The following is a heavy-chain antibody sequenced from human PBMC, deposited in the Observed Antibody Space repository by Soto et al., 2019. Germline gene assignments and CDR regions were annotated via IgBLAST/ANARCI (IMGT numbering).Heavy chain of an antibody. CDR1: GFTVSSNY. CDR2: IYSGGST. V-gene: IGHV3-53*01. Sequence: LRLSCAASGFTVSSNYMSWVRQAPGKGLEWVSVIYSGGSTYYADSVKGRFTISRDSSKNTLYLQMNSLRAEDTAVYYCARSSAWFAPVYFDYWGQGTLVTVSS. CDR3: ARSSAWFAPVYFDY. D-gene: IGHD3-10*01. J-gene: IGHJ4*02.